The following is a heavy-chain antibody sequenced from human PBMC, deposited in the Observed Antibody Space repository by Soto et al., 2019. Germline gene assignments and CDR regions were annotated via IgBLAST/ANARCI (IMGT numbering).Heavy chain of an antibody. J-gene: IGHJ4*02. D-gene: IGHD3-3*01. V-gene: IGHV3-23*01. CDR1: GFTFSSYA. CDR2: ISGSGGST. CDR3: AKDPTGYDLWSGYYYWDY. Sequence: EVQLLESGGGLVQPGGSLRLSCAASGFTFSSYAMSWVRQAPGKGLEWVSAISGSGGSTYYADSVKGRFTISRDNSKNTLYLQMNSLRAEDTAVYYCAKDPTGYDLWSGYYYWDYWGQGTLVTVSS.